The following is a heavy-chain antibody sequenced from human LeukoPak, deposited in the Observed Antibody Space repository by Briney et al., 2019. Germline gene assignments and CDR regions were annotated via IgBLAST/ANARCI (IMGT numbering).Heavy chain of an antibody. CDR2: ISSSSTYI. V-gene: IGHV3-21*01. J-gene: IGHJ4*02. CDR1: GFTFSSYS. Sequence: PGGSLRLSCAASGFTFSSYSMNWVRQAPGKGLEWVSSISSSSTYIYYADSVKGRFTISRGNAKNSLYLQMNSLRAEDTAVYYCARDDRSYSRSPGFDNWGQGTLVTVSS. D-gene: IGHD1-26*01. CDR3: ARDDRSYSRSPGFDN.